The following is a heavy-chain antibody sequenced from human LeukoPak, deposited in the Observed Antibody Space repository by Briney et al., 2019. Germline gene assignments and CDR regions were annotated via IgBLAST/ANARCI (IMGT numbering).Heavy chain of an antibody. D-gene: IGHD1-14*01. CDR1: GYTFTNYD. V-gene: IGHV1-8*02. CDR2: MNANSGNT. Sequence: GASVKVSCKASGYTFTNYDINWVRQASGQGVEWMGWMNANSGNTGYARKFQGRVTMTRDTSINTAYMELSSLRSDDTAVYYCARIVIRGTTADGGDYWGQGTLVTVSS. CDR3: ARIVIRGTTADGGDY. J-gene: IGHJ4*02.